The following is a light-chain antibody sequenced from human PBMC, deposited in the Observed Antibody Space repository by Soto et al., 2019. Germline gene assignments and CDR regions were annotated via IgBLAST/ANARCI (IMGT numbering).Light chain of an antibody. Sequence: EIVLTQSPGTLSLSPGERATLSCRASQSVSSTYLAWYQQKLGQAPRLLIYGASSRATGVPDRFSGSGSGTDFTITVSRLEPADFGVYFCQQYAGSPQPFGPGTTVHIK. CDR2: GAS. CDR1: QSVSSTY. V-gene: IGKV3-20*01. J-gene: IGKJ3*01. CDR3: QQYAGSPQP.